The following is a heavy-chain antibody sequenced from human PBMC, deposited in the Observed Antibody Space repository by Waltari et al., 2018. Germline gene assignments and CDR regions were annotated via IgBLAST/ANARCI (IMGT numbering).Heavy chain of an antibody. CDR3: AREVWGWFDP. Sequence: QVQLQESGPGLVKPSETLSLPCTVSGYSISSGYSWGWIRQPPGKGLEWIGSIYHSGSTYYNPSLKSRVTISVDTSKNQFSLKLSSVTAADTAVYYCAREVWGWFDPWGQGTLVTVSS. V-gene: IGHV4-38-2*02. D-gene: IGHD3-16*01. CDR1: GYSISSGYS. CDR2: IYHSGST. J-gene: IGHJ5*02.